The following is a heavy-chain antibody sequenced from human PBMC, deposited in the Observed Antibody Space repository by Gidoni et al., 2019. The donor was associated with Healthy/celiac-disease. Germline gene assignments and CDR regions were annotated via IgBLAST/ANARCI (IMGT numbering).Heavy chain of an antibody. J-gene: IGHJ4*02. CDR1: GGSISSSSYY. V-gene: IGHV4-39*01. Sequence: QLQLQESGPGLVKPSETLSLTCTVSGGSISSSSYYWGWIRQPPGKGLEWIGSIYYSGSTYYNPSLKSRVTISVDTSKNQFSLKLSSVTAADTAVYYCASLGPRHLSIAARPDYWGQGTLVTVSS. CDR2: IYYSGST. D-gene: IGHD6-6*01. CDR3: ASLGPRHLSIAARPDY.